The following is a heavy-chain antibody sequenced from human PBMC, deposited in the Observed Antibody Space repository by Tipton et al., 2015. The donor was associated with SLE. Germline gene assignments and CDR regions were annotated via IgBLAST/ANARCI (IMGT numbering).Heavy chain of an antibody. CDR2: IYTSGST. Sequence: TLSLTCTVSGGSISSSSYYWGWIRQPPGKGLEWIGRIYTSGSTNYNPSLKSRVTISVDTSKNQFSLKLSSVTAADTAVYYCARGAITPIPFDPWGQGTLVTVSS. V-gene: IGHV4-39*07. D-gene: IGHD2-15*01. CDR3: ARGAITPIPFDP. CDR1: GGSISSSSYY. J-gene: IGHJ5*02.